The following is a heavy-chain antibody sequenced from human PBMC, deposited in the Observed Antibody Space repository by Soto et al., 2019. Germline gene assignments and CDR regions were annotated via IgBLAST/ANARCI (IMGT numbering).Heavy chain of an antibody. CDR1: GFTFSSYG. Sequence: PGGSLRLSCAASGFTFSSYGMHWVLQAPGKGLEWVAVIWYDGSNKYYADSVKGRFTISRDNSKNTLYLQMNSLRAEDTAVYYCARDDPRGGYSFKYGMDVWGQGTTVTVSS. CDR3: ARDDPRGGYSFKYGMDV. J-gene: IGHJ6*02. V-gene: IGHV3-33*01. CDR2: IWYDGSNK. D-gene: IGHD5-18*01.